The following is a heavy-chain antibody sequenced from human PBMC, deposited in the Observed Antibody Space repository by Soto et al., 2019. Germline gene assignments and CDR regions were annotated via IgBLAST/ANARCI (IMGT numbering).Heavy chain of an antibody. V-gene: IGHV3-72*01. CDR1: GFSFSDYY. J-gene: IGHJ4*02. CDR2: TRNKASSYTT. CDR3: ARERSSSGPEYEY. Sequence: EVQLVESGGGLVQPGGSLRLSCAASGFSFSDYYINWVRQAPGKGLEWVGRTRNKASSYTTDYAAFVKGRFSISRDDSKNLIYLQMNSLKTEDTAVYYCARERSSSGPEYEYWGQGTLVTVSS. D-gene: IGHD3-22*01.